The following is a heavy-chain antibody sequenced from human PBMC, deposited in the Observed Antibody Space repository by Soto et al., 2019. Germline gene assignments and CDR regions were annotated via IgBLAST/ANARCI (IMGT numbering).Heavy chain of an antibody. CDR1: AFTLSSYW. CDR3: ARDYEFRFAI. Sequence: EEQLVESGVCWFQTGWALSLSCESSAFTLSSYWMSWVCQATGKGLEWVANIKRDGSEKYYVDSVKGRFTISRDNTENALCLRMITFRPEDTAIYSCARDYEFRFAIWGQGTRVTVSS. V-gene: IGHV3-7*01. J-gene: IGHJ3*02. D-gene: IGHD3-22*01. CDR2: IKRDGSEK.